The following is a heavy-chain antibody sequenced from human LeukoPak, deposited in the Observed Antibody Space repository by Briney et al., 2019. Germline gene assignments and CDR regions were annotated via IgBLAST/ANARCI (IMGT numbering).Heavy chain of an antibody. CDR2: IYPGDSDT. V-gene: IGHV5-51*01. Sequence: GESLKISCKGSEYSFTSYWIGWVRQMPGIGLEWMGIIYPGDSDTRYSPSFQGQVTISADKSISTAYLQWSSLKASDTAMYYCARRTRYCSSTNCYYFDYWGQGTLVTVSS. D-gene: IGHD2-2*01. J-gene: IGHJ4*02. CDR3: ARRTRYCSSTNCYYFDY. CDR1: EYSFTSYW.